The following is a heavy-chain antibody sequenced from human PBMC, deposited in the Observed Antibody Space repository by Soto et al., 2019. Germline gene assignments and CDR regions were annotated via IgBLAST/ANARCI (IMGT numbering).Heavy chain of an antibody. Sequence: SETLSLTCAVSGGSIGGVGYSWSWIRQPPGGGLEWIGYMYHSGTFLKSPSLKTRLTMSLDMSKNQFSLTLNSMTAADTAVYYCARAQFYSGSGNYNNLMFDARGQGIQVTVSS. CDR2: MYHSGTF. J-gene: IGHJ5*02. CDR1: GGSIGGVGYS. V-gene: IGHV4-30-2*01. CDR3: ARAQFYSGSGNYNNLMFDA. D-gene: IGHD3-10*01.